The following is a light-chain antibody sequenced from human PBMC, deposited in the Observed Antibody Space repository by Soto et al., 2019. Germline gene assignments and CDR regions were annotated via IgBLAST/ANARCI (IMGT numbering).Light chain of an antibody. V-gene: IGKV3D-15*01. Sequence: VVSLSPDTVSVSKGERATLSCRASETVRSNLAWYRQKPGQAPRPLIYAASTRATGIPARFSGSGSGTEFTLTIIILQPEDCAVYYCQQYASPPRTFGQGAMA. CDR2: AAS. CDR3: QQYASPPRT. CDR1: ETVRSN. J-gene: IGKJ1*01.